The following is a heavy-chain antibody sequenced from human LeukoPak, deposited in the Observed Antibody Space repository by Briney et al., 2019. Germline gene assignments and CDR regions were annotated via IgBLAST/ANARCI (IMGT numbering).Heavy chain of an antibody. CDR3: AKHAPRKDYGYAFDI. CDR1: GGSISSFY. V-gene: IGHV4-59*08. Sequence: SETLSLTCTVSGGSISSFYWSWIRQPPGKGLEWIGNIYYSGSTNYNPSLKSRVTISVNTPKSQYPLRLTSVTAANTAVYSVAKHAPRKDYGYAFDIWGQGTVVTVSS. J-gene: IGHJ3*02. CDR2: IYYSGST. D-gene: IGHD3-16*01.